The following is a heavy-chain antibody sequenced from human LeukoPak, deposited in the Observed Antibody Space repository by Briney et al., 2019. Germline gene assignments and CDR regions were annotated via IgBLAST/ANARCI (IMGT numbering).Heavy chain of an antibody. V-gene: IGHV4-38-2*01. CDR1: GYSISSGYY. CDR2: IHYSGST. Sequence: PSETLSLTCAVSGYSISSGYYWGWIRQPPGKGLEWIGNIHYSGSTYYNPSLKSRVTISVDTSKNQFSLQVSSVTAADTAVYYCARGDYGDYWGQGALVTVSS. J-gene: IGHJ4*02. CDR3: ARGDYGDY. D-gene: IGHD4/OR15-4a*01.